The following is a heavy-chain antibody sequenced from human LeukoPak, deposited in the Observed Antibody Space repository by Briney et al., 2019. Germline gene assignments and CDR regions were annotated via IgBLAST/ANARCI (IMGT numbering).Heavy chain of an antibody. D-gene: IGHD3-10*01. J-gene: IGHJ4*02. CDR3: AREIFGSGGYPDF. CDR1: GFAFNTYA. V-gene: IGHV3-33*01. Sequence: PGRSLRLSCAASGFAFNTYAMHWVRQAPGQGLEWVALIWHDGSHKFYSNSVRGQFTISRDNSKNTVSLQTNNLRPEDTAVNYCAREIFGSGGYPDFWGQGTLVTVSS. CDR2: IWHDGSHK.